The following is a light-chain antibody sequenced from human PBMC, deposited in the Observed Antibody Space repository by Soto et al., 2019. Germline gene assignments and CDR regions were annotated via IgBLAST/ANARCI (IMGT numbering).Light chain of an antibody. CDR3: QQRSNWPRT. CDR1: ERISDY. V-gene: IGKV1-39*01. Sequence: DIQMTQSPSSLSASVGDRVTISCRASERISDYLAWYQQKPGKAPKLLINTASSLRSGVPPRFSGSGSGTDFTLTISSLEPEDFAVYYCQQRSNWPRTFGQGTKVDIK. CDR2: TAS. J-gene: IGKJ1*01.